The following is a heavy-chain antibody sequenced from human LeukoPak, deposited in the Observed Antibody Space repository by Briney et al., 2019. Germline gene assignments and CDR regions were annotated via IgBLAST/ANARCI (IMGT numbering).Heavy chain of an antibody. Sequence: GGSLRLSCAASGFTFSSYSMNWVRQAPGKGLEWVSSISSSSSYIYYADSVKGRFTISRDNAKNSLYLQMNSLRAEDTAVYYCARGRIAAAGEYFQHWGQGTLVTVSS. V-gene: IGHV3-21*01. CDR2: ISSSSSYI. J-gene: IGHJ1*01. CDR3: ARGRIAAAGEYFQH. CDR1: GFTFSSYS. D-gene: IGHD6-13*01.